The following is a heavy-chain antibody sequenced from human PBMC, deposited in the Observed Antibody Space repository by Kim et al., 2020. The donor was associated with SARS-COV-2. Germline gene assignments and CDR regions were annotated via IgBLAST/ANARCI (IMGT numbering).Heavy chain of an antibody. D-gene: IGHD3-22*01. Sequence: GGSLRLSCAASGFTFSSYGMHWVRQAPGKGLEWVAVIWYDGSNKYYADSVKGRFTISRDNSKNTLYLQMNSLRAEDTAVYYCARGGYDSSGYDYFDYWGQGTLVTVSS. J-gene: IGHJ4*02. V-gene: IGHV3-33*01. CDR2: IWYDGSNK. CDR1: GFTFSSYG. CDR3: ARGGYDSSGYDYFDY.